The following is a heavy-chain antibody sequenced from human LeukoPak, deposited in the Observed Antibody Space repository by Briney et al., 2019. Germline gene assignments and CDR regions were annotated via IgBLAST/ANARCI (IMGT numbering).Heavy chain of an antibody. CDR1: GLIFRSYW. V-gene: IGHV3-74*01. D-gene: IGHD6-25*01. CDR2: INSDGSST. CDR3: ACGPPWYFDL. J-gene: IGHJ2*01. Sequence: RTGESLRLSCAASGLIFRSYWMHWVRQAPGKGLVWVSTINSDGSSTTYADSVKGRFTISGDNAKNTLYLQMNSLRVEDTVVYYCACGPPWYFDLWGRGTLVTVSS.